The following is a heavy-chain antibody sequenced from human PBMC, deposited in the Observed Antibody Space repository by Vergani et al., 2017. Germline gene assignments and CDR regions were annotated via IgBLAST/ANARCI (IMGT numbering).Heavy chain of an antibody. D-gene: IGHD2-15*01. CDR1: GFTFSSYS. V-gene: IGHV3-21*01. CDR2: ITSSSSYI. Sequence: EVQLVESGGGLVKPGGSLRLSCAASGFTFSSYSINWVRQAPGRGLEWVSSITSSSSYIYYADSVKGRFTISRDNAKNSLYLQMNSRRAEDTAVYYCARDSGYCSGGSCYYYGMDVWGQGTTVTVSS. J-gene: IGHJ6*02. CDR3: ARDSGYCSGGSCYYYGMDV.